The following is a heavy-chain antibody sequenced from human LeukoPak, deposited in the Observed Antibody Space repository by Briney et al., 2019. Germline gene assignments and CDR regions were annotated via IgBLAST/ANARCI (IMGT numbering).Heavy chain of an antibody. CDR2: ITARGGYT. Sequence: GGSLRLSCAASGFTFSSYAMSWVRPAPGKGREWVSAITARGGYTYYTDSVKGRFTISRDNSKNTMYLQMNSLRAEDTAVYYCARDYSSGWYLDYWGQGTLVTVSS. V-gene: IGHV3-23*01. CDR1: GFTFSSYA. CDR3: ARDYSSGWYLDY. D-gene: IGHD6-19*01. J-gene: IGHJ4*02.